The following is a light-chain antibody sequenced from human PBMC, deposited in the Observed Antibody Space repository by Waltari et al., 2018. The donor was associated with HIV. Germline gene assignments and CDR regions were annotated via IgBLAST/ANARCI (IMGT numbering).Light chain of an antibody. CDR2: AAS. V-gene: IGKV1-39*01. CDR1: QKIRSN. Sequence: DIQMTKSPSSLSASVGDRVTITCRASQKIRSNLNGYQQKPGKAHNLMINAASSCQIGIPSRFSCSGSGTDFTLTISSLQPEAFATYLCHQRYTDPLPFGHGPKV. CDR3: HQRYTDPLP. J-gene: IGKJ1*01.